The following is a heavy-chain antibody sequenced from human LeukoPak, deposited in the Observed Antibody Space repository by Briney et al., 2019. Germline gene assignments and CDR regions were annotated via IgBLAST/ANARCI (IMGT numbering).Heavy chain of an antibody. CDR3: ASSRGYSYGLFDY. V-gene: IGHV4-38-2*01. D-gene: IGHD5-18*01. CDR1: DYSISSGFH. Sequence: SETLSLTCAVSDYSISSGFHWGWIRQPPGKGLEWIGSIHQSGSVYFNSSLKSRVTMSIDTSKNQFSLKLSSVTAADTAVYYCASSRGYSYGLFDYWGQGTLVTVSS. CDR2: IHQSGSV. J-gene: IGHJ4*02.